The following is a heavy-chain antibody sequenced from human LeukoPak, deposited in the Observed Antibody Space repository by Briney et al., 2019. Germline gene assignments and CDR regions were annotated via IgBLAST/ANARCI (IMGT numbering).Heavy chain of an antibody. J-gene: IGHJ4*02. V-gene: IGHV3-23*01. CDR1: GFTFSNKA. CDR3: AKSVRWELLAPFDY. CDR2: ISGSGGST. D-gene: IGHD1-26*01. Sequence: GGSLRLSCAASGFTFSNKAMSWVRQAPGKGLEWVSTISGSGGSTYYADSVRGRFTISRDNSKNTLYLQMNSLRAEDTAVYYCAKSVRWELLAPFDYWGQGTLVTVSS.